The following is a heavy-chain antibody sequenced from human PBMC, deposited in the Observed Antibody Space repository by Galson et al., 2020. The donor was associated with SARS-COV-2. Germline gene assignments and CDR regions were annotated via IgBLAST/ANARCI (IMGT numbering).Heavy chain of an antibody. CDR1: GFTFSNCT. Sequence: GGSLRLSCAASGFTFSNCTMSWVRPAPGPGLEWVSKIRGSGDPTYYADSVQGRFTIYRDTSKNTLYLQMNSLRAEDTATYYCAKEVPMTGRTDEYFQHWGQGTLVTVSS. CDR3: AKEVPMTGRTDEYFQH. CDR2: IRGSGDPT. V-gene: IGHV3-23*01. J-gene: IGHJ1*01. D-gene: IGHD3-9*01.